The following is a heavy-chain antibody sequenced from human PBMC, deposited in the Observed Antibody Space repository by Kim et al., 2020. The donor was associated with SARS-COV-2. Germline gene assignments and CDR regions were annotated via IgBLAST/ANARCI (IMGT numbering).Heavy chain of an antibody. CDR1: GFTFSDYY. D-gene: IGHD3-22*01. J-gene: IGHJ2*01. Sequence: GGSLRLSCAASGFTFSDYYMSWIRQAPGKGLEWVSYISSSSSYTNYADSVKGRFTISRDNAKNSLYLQMNSLRAEDTAVYYCAREGDYYDSSGYYFAAPHGNFDLWGRGTLVTVSS. V-gene: IGHV3-11*05. CDR3: AREGDYYDSSGYYFAAPHGNFDL. CDR2: ISSSSSYT.